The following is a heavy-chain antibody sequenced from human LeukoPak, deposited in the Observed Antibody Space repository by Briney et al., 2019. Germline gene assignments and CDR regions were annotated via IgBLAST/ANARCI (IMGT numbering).Heavy chain of an antibody. CDR2: IYSGGST. V-gene: IGHV3-53*01. D-gene: IGHD1-26*01. J-gene: IGHJ2*01. CDR1: DFTVSGNY. CDR3: ARGGRWDYYFDL. Sequence: PGGSLRLSCAASDFTVSGNYMTWVRQAPGKGLECVSVIYSGGSTLYADSVKGRFSISRDNYRNTLNLQMNSLRVEDTGVYYCARGGRWDYYFDLWGRGTLVTASS.